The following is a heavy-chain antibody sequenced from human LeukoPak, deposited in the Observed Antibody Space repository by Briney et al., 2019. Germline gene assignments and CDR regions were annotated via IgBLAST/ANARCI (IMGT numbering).Heavy chain of an antibody. CDR3: ARYVVYGSGKYYFDY. CDR1: GGSISSSNYF. CDR2: INYGGTT. V-gene: IGHV4-39*01. D-gene: IGHD3-10*01. J-gene: IGHJ4*02. Sequence: SETLSLTCTVSGGSISSSNYFWSWIRQPPGQELEWIASINYGGTTYYNPSLKSRVTISVDTSKNRFSLRLSSVTAADTAVYLCARYVVYGSGKYYFDYWGQGSLASVSS.